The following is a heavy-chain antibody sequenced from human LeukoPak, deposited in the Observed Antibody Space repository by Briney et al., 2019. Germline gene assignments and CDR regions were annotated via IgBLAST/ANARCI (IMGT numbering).Heavy chain of an antibody. V-gene: IGHV4-31*11. Sequence: SETLSLTCAVYGGSFSGYYWSWIRQHPGKGPEWIGYIYYSGSTYYNPSLKSRVTISVDTSKNQFSLKLSSVTAADTAVYYCARAVGYCSSTSCHPRWFDPWGQGTLVTVSS. J-gene: IGHJ5*02. D-gene: IGHD2-2*01. CDR2: IYYSGST. CDR1: GGSFSGYY. CDR3: ARAVGYCSSTSCHPRWFDP.